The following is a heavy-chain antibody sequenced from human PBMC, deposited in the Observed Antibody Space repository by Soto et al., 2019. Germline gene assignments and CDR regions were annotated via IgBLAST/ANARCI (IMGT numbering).Heavy chain of an antibody. J-gene: IGHJ4*02. Sequence: EVQLVESGGGLVQPGGSLGLSGSTSGFIFSNYWMHWVRHAPGKGRVWVSRISGDWADANYADYVKGRFTISRDNAKSTLYLQMDSLRVDYTAIYYCASYLVLCSGSMGQWGQGTQVTVSS. CDR2: ISGDWADA. CDR1: GFIFSNYW. V-gene: IGHV3-74*01. D-gene: IGHD3-10*02. CDR3: ASYLVLCSGSMGQ.